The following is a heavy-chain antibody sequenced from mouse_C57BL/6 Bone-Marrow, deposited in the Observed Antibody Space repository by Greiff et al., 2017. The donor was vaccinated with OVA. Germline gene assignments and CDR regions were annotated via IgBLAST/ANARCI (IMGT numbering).Heavy chain of an antibody. V-gene: IGHV1-58*01. D-gene: IGHD4-1*01. CDR1: GYTFTSYG. CDR3: ARDESGGGNY. CDR2: IYIGNGYT. J-gene: IGHJ4*01. Sequence: VQLKESGAELVRPGSSVKMSCKTSGYTFTSYGINWVQQRPGKGLEWFGYIYIGNGYTETNEKLKGKATLTSDTSYSTTYMQLSSLTSRDAAIYSCARDESGGGNYWGQGTSVTVSS.